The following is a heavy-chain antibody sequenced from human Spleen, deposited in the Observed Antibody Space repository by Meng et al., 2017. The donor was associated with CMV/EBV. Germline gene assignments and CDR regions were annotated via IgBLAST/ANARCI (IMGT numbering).Heavy chain of an antibody. J-gene: IGHJ2*01. D-gene: IGHD2-21*01. CDR1: TSYY. V-gene: IGHV1-46*01. Sequence: TSYYMHWVRQAPGQGLEWMGIINPSGGSTTYAHKFQGRVTMTRDTSASTVYMELSSLRSEDTAVYYCARDHRYCGGDCYSSPHWYFDLWGRGSLVTASS. CDR2: INPSGGST. CDR3: ARDHRYCGGDCYSSPHWYFDL.